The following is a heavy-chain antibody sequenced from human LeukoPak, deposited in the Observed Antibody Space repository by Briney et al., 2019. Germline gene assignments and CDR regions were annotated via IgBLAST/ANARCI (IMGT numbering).Heavy chain of an antibody. CDR3: ARVEQWLPRSRDY. V-gene: IGHV6-1*01. Sequence: SQTLSLPCAISGDSVSSNSAPWNWIRQSPSRGLEWLGRTYYRSKWYNDYAVSVKSRITINPDTSKNQFSLQLNSVTPEDTAVYYCARVEQWLPRSRDYWGQGTLVTVSS. CDR1: GDSVSSNSAP. CDR2: TYYRSKWYN. J-gene: IGHJ4*02. D-gene: IGHD6-19*01.